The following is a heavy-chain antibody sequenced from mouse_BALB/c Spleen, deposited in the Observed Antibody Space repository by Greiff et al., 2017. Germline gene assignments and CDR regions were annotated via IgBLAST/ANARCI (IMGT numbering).Heavy chain of an antibody. CDR2: IYPGDGDT. Sequence: VQLQQSGPELVKPGASVKMSCKASGYTFTSYVMHWVKQKPGQGLEWIGQIYPGDGDTNYNGKFKGKATLTADKSSSTAYMQLSSLTSEDSAVYFCAREGRPGGFAYWGQGTLVTVSA. CDR3: AREGRPGGFAY. J-gene: IGHJ3*01. CDR1: GYTFTSYV. V-gene: IGHV1-83*01.